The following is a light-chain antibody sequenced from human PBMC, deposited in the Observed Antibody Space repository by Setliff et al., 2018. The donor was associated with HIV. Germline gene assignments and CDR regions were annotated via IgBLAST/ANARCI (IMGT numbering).Light chain of an antibody. Sequence: SYALTQPPSVSVAPGKTARITCGGNNMGSKSVHWYQQKPGQAPVLVIYYDSDRPSGIPERCSGSNSGNTATLTISRVEAGDEADYYCQVCDSSSDHYVFGTGTKGTVL. CDR2: YDS. CDR1: NMGSKS. V-gene: IGLV3-21*04. CDR3: QVCDSSSDHYV. J-gene: IGLJ1*01.